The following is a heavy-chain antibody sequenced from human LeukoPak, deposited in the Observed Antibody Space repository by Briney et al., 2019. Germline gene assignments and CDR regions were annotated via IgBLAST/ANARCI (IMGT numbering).Heavy chain of an antibody. D-gene: IGHD3-22*01. CDR1: GFTFSGYD. CDR2: ISDSGGDT. CDR3: AKRAPYSSSTVYFDF. V-gene: IGHV3-23*01. Sequence: GGSLRLSCAASGFTFSGYDMTWVRQAPGKGLEWVSAISDSGGDTYYVDSVRGRFTISRDNSKNALYLHMNSLRAEDTALYYCAKRAPYSSSTVYFDFWGQGTLVTVSS. J-gene: IGHJ4*02.